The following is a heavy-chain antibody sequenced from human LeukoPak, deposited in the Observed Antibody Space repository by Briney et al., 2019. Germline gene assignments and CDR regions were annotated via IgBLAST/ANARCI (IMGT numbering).Heavy chain of an antibody. D-gene: IGHD3-10*01. CDR1: GFTFSSYS. CDR3: ARDQYYYGSDYGMDV. Sequence: PGGSLRLSCAASGFTFSSYSMNWVRQAPGKGLEWVSSISSSSSYIYYADSVKGRFTISRDNAKNSLYLQMNSLRAEDTAVYYCARDQYYYGSDYGMDVWGRGTTVTVSS. CDR2: ISSSSSYI. V-gene: IGHV3-21*01. J-gene: IGHJ6*02.